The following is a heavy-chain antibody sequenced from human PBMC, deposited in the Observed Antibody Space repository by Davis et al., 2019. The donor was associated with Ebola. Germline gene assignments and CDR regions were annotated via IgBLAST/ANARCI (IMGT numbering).Heavy chain of an antibody. CDR1: GGSISSSSYY. J-gene: IGHJ6*02. D-gene: IGHD6-6*01. CDR2: IYSSGST. CDR3: ARLRSSPYYYGMDV. Sequence: SETLSLTCTVSGGSISSSSYYWGWIRQPPGKGLEWIGNIYSSGSTYYNPSLKRRVTIAADTSKNQFSLKLSSVTAADTAVYYCARLRSSPYYYGMDVWGQGTKVTVSS. V-gene: IGHV4-39*01.